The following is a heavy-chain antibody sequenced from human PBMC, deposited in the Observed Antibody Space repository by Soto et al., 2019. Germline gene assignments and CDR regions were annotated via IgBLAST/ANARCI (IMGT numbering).Heavy chain of an antibody. J-gene: IGHJ5*02. Sequence: QVQLVQSGAEVKKPGSSVKVSCKASGGTFSSYAISWVRQAPGQGLEWMGGIIPIFGTANYAQKFQGRVTMTADESTSRAYMELSSLRCKETAVYYCEGVAAAGNWFDPWGQGTLVTVSS. CDR3: EGVAAAGNWFDP. CDR2: IIPIFGTA. CDR1: GGTFSSYA. V-gene: IGHV1-69*12. D-gene: IGHD6-13*01.